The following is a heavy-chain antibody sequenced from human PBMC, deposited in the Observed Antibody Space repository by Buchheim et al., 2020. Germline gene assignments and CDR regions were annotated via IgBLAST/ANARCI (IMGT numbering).Heavy chain of an antibody. Sequence: EVQLVESGGGLVKPGGSLRLSCAASGFTFSSYSMNWVRQAPGKGLEWVSSISSSSGYIYYADSVKGRFTISRDNAKNSLYLQMNSLRAEDTAVYYCARAVDTAMVPFDYWGQGTL. D-gene: IGHD5-18*01. V-gene: IGHV3-21*01. CDR3: ARAVDTAMVPFDY. CDR1: GFTFSSYS. CDR2: ISSSSGYI. J-gene: IGHJ4*02.